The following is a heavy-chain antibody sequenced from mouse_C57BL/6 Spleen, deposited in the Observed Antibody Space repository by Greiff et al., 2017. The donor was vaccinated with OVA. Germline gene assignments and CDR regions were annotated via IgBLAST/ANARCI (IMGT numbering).Heavy chain of an antibody. J-gene: IGHJ4*01. CDR3: APITTVMDY. CDR1: GYAFSSSW. Sequence: VQLVESGPELVKPGASVKISCKASGYAFSSSWMNWVKQRPGKGLEWIGRIYPGDGDTNYNGKFKGKATLTADKSSSTAYMQLSSLTSEDSAVYFCAPITTVMDYWGQGTSVTVSS. V-gene: IGHV1-82*01. CDR2: IYPGDGDT. D-gene: IGHD1-1*01.